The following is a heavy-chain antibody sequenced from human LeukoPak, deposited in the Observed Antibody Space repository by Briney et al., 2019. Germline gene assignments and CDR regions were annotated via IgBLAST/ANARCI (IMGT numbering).Heavy chain of an antibody. V-gene: IGHV3-7*03. D-gene: IGHD6-13*01. CDR2: IKQDGSEK. CDR1: GFTFSSYW. Sequence: PGGSLRLSCAASGFTFSSYWMSWVRQAPWKGLEWVANIKQDGSEKHYVDSLKRRLNISRDNAKNSLFLQMNSLRAEDTAVYYCARDSHPGYSNIWGQGTLVTVSS. CDR3: ARDSHPGYSNI. J-gene: IGHJ4*02.